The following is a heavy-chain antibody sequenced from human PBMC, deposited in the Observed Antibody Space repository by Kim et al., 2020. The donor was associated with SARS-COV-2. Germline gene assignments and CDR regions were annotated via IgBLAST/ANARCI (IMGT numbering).Heavy chain of an antibody. J-gene: IGHJ4*02. D-gene: IGHD6-19*01. Sequence: SLSLSFSSFLFPFSSSSLPWVRPVPGKGLEFVFLSLFFFGEIKYVDSVNFLFTISRYPRPKSVYLQMNSLRSEDTALYYCVRGQQWLIKNWGQGTQVTVSS. CDR3: VRGQQWLIKN. CDR1: LFPFSSSS. V-gene: IGHV3-43*01. CDR2: SLFFFGEI.